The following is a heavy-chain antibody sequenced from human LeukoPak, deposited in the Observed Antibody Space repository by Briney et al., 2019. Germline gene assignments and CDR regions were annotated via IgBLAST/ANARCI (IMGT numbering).Heavy chain of an antibody. CDR3: ARLYDSLTEAPYFDY. CDR2: IYPGDSDT. D-gene: IGHD3-9*01. J-gene: IGHJ4*02. V-gene: IGHV5-51*01. CDR1: GYSFTSYW. Sequence: RGESLKISCKGSGYSFTSYWIGWVRQMPGKGLEWMGIIYPGDSDTRYSPSFQGQVTISADKSISTAYLQWSSLKASDTAMYYCARLYDSLTEAPYFDYWGQGTLVTVSS.